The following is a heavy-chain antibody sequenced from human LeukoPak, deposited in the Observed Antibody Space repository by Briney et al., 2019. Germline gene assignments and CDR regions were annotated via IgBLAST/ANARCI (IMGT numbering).Heavy chain of an antibody. J-gene: IGHJ4*02. V-gene: IGHV3-30*02. Sequence: GGSLRLSCAASGFSFSNHGMHWVRQAPGKGLEWVAFIRYDGSNEYYADSVKGRFTISRDDAKNTLYLQMNSLRAEDTAVYYCAKDESRSLVRLYFDHWGQGTLVTVSS. CDR2: IRYDGSNE. CDR1: GFSFSNHG. CDR3: AKDESRSLVRLYFDH. D-gene: IGHD6-13*01.